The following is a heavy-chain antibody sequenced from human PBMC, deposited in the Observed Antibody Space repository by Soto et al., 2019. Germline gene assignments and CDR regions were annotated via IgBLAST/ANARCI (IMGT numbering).Heavy chain of an antibody. Sequence: SETLSLTCTVSGGSISSYYWSWIRQPPGKGLEWIGYIYYSGSTNYNSSLKSRVTISVDTSKNQFSLKLSSVTAADTAVYYCARSGYDSSGYYVTPFYYYYGMDVWGQGTTVTVSS. J-gene: IGHJ6*02. CDR3: ARSGYDSSGYYVTPFYYYYGMDV. CDR2: IYYSGST. V-gene: IGHV4-59*01. D-gene: IGHD3-22*01. CDR1: GGSISSYY.